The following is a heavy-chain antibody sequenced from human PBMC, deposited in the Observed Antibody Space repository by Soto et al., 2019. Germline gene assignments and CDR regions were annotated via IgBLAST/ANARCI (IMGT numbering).Heavy chain of an antibody. CDR1: GGTFSSYA. J-gene: IGHJ4*02. CDR2: IIPIFGTA. CDR3: ARLLHKTLYVVPLDY. D-gene: IGHD2-21*01. Sequence: RASVKVSCKASGGTFSSYAISWVRQAPGQGLEWMGGIIPIFGTANYAQKFQGRVTITADKSTSTAYMELSSLRSEDTAVYYCARLLHKTLYVVPLDYWGQGTLVTVSS. V-gene: IGHV1-69*06.